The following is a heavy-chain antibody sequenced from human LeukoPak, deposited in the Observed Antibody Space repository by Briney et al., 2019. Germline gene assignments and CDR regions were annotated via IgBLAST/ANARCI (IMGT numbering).Heavy chain of an antibody. J-gene: IGHJ4*02. CDR2: INHSGST. Sequence: PSETLSLTCAVYGGSFSGYYWSWIRQPPGKGLEWIGEINHSGSTNYNPSLKSRVTISVDTSKNQFSLKLSFVTAADTAVYYCASTDGSGWPPTDYWGQGTLVTVSS. V-gene: IGHV4-34*01. CDR3: ASTDGSGWPPTDY. CDR1: GGSFSGYY. D-gene: IGHD6-19*01.